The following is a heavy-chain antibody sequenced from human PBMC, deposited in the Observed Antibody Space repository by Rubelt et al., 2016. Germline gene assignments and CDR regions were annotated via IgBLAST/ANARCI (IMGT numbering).Heavy chain of an antibody. V-gene: IGHV4-39*01. D-gene: IGHD6-19*01. Sequence: RQPPGKGLEWVGSIYYSGSTYYNPSLKSRVTISVDTSKNQFSLKLSSVTAADTAVYYCASIAVAGDGVGYWGQGTLVTVSS. CDR2: IYYSGST. CDR3: ASIAVAGDGVGY. J-gene: IGHJ4*02.